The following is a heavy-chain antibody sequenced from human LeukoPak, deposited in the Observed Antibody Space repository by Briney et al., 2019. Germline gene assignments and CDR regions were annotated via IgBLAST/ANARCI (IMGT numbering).Heavy chain of an antibody. CDR3: ATARRYFDSSGVDY. J-gene: IGHJ4*02. CDR1: GYTFTDYY. D-gene: IGHD3-22*01. Sequence: ASVKVSCKASGYTFTDYYIHWVRQAPGQGLEWMGWINPNRGATDYAQKFQGRVIMTRDTSISSAYMELSRLRSEDTAVYYCATARRYFDSSGVDYWGQGTLVTVSS. V-gene: IGHV1-2*02. CDR2: INPNRGAT.